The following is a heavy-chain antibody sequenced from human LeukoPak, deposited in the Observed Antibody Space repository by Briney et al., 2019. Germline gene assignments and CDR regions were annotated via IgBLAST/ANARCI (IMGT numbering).Heavy chain of an antibody. CDR1: GFTFSSYE. D-gene: IGHD6-19*01. CDR3: ARGAEWLGFDY. V-gene: IGHV3-48*03. CDR2: ISSSGSTI. J-gene: IGHJ4*02. Sequence: AGGSLRLSCAASGFTFSSYEMNWVRQAPGKGLEWVSYISSSGSTIYYADSVKGRFTISRDNAKNSLYLQMNSLRAEDTAVYCCARGAEWLGFDYWGQGTLVTVSS.